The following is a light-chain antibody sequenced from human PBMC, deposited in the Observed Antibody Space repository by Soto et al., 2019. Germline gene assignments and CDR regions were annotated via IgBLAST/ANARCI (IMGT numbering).Light chain of an antibody. CDR3: QQLNSYPLT. CDR1: QGISSY. J-gene: IGKJ4*01. V-gene: IGKV1-9*01. Sequence: IQLTQSPSSLSASVGDRVTITCRASQGISSYLAWYQQKPGKAPKLLIYAASTLGSGVPARFSGSGSGTDFTLTISSLQSEDFKTYYCQQLNSYPLTFVGGTKVEIK. CDR2: AAS.